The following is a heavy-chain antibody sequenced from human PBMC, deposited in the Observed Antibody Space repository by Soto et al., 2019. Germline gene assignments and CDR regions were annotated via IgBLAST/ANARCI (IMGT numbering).Heavy chain of an antibody. CDR1: GYTLTELS. CDR2: FDPEDGET. Sequence: GASVKVSCKVSGYTLTELSMHSVRQAPGKGLEWMGGFDPEDGETIYAQKFQGRVTMTEDTSTDTAYMELSSLRSEDTAVYYCATLMEAATPAPFDYWGQGTLVTVSS. D-gene: IGHD2-15*01. J-gene: IGHJ4*02. CDR3: ATLMEAATPAPFDY. V-gene: IGHV1-24*01.